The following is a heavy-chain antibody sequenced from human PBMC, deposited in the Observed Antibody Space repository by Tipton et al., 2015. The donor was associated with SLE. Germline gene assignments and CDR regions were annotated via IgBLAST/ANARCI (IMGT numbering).Heavy chain of an antibody. CDR3: ARGTKGTLRGFDL. J-gene: IGHJ2*01. CDR1: GGSFSGYY. Sequence: TLSLTCAVYGGSFSGYYWSWIRQPPGKGLEWIGEINHSGSTNYNPPLKSRVTISVDTSKNQFSLKLSSVTAADTAVYYCARGTKGTLRGFDLWGRGTLVTVSS. D-gene: IGHD2-8*01. CDR2: INHSGST. V-gene: IGHV4-34*01.